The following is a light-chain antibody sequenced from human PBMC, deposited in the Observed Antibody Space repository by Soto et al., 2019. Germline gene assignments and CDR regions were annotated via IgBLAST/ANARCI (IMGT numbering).Light chain of an antibody. CDR3: QXYXSAPYT. CDR1: QGISNY. Sequence: DIQMTQSPSSLSASVGDRVTITCRASQGISNYLAWYQQKPGKVPKLLIYAASTLQSGVPSRFSGSGSGTDXXXXXXXXXXXXXXTYYCQXYXSAPYTFGQGTKLEIK. V-gene: IGKV1-27*01. J-gene: IGKJ2*01. CDR2: AAS.